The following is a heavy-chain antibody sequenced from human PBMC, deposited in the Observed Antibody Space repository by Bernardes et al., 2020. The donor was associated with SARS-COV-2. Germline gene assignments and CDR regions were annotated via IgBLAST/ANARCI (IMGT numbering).Heavy chain of an antibody. D-gene: IGHD3-3*01. Sequence: SVKVSCKTSGGNFNTNGFSWIRQAPGQGLEWMGGIIPLFGAPNYAQNLQDRLTISADKSTTTLYMELKSLRSDDTTVYYCASFLGDYDFRRGYYESRRGFDYWGQGTRVTVTS. CDR3: ASFLGDYDFRRGYYESRRGFDY. CDR2: IIPLFGAP. V-gene: IGHV1-69*06. J-gene: IGHJ4*02. CDR1: GGNFNTNG.